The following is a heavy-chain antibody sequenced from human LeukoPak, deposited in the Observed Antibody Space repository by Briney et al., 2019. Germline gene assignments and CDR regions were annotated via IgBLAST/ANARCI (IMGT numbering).Heavy chain of an antibody. V-gene: IGHV4-59*01. CDR3: ASRIIAAAGHFDY. CDR1: GGSISSYY. Sequence: PSETLSLTCTVPGGSISSYYWSWIRQPPGKGLEWIGYIYYSGSTNYNPSLKSRVTISVDTSKNQFSLKLSSVTAADTAVYYCASRIIAAAGHFDYWGQGTLVTVSS. D-gene: IGHD6-13*01. CDR2: IYYSGST. J-gene: IGHJ4*02.